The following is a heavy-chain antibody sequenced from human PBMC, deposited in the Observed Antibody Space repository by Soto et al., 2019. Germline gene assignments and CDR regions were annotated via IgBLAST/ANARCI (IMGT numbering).Heavy chain of an antibody. Sequence: QLQLQETGPGLVKPSETLSLTCTVSGASIKSRNYFWGWIRQPPGKGLEFVGRIHSSGGTYSNPSLKSRVTVSVDLSNSHFSLSLKSLTATDTAVYYCGRLAEAATGHTDFDFWGQGTLVTVSS. CDR1: GASIKSRNYF. CDR2: IHSSGGT. CDR3: GRLAEAATGHTDFDF. J-gene: IGHJ4*02. D-gene: IGHD2-15*01. V-gene: IGHV4-39*02.